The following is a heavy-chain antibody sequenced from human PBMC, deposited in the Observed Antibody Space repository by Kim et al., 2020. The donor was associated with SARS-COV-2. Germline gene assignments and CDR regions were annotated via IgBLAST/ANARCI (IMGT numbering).Heavy chain of an antibody. V-gene: IGHV4-34*01. CDR2: INHSGST. CDR3: ARGAKWLLNLPKYFQH. D-gene: IGHD3-22*01. CDR1: GGSFSGYY. J-gene: IGHJ1*01. Sequence: SETLSLTCAVYGGSFSGYYWSWIRQPPGKGLEWIGEINHSGSTNYNPSLKSRVTISVDTSKNQFSLKLSSVTAADTAVYYCARGAKWLLNLPKYFQHWGQGTLVTVSS.